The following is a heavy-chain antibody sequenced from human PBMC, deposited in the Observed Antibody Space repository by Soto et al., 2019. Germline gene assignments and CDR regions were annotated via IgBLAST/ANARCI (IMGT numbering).Heavy chain of an antibody. CDR1: GDSVSSNSAT. Sequence: PSQTLSLTCAISGDSVSSNSATWNWFRQSPSRGLEWLGRTYYRSKWYNDYAVSVQGRMTINPDTSKSQFSLQLNSVTPEDTAVYYCARLGGYDSLDYWGQGTLVTVSS. D-gene: IGHD5-12*01. CDR2: TYYRSKWYN. CDR3: ARLGGYDSLDY. V-gene: IGHV6-1*01. J-gene: IGHJ4*02.